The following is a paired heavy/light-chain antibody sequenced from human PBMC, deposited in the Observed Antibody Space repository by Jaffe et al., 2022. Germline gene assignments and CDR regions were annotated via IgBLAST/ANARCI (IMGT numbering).Heavy chain of an antibody. CDR2: IYWDDNK. V-gene: IGHV2-5*02. Sequence: QITLKESGPTLVKPTQTLTLTCTFSGFSLSTNAVGVGWIRQPPGKALEWLALIYWDDNKFYSPSLKSRLTITKDPSTNHVVLTMTNMDPVDTATYYCTHVIYYVAFDIWGQGTMVTVSS. D-gene: IGHD3-10*01. J-gene: IGHJ3*02. CDR3: THVIYYVAFDI. CDR1: GFSLSTNAVG.
Light chain of an antibody. CDR2: ENN. Sequence: QSVLTQPPSVSAAPGQKVTISCSGSNSDIGNNYVSWYQQLPGTAPKLLIYENNKRPSGIPDRFSGSKSGTSATLGITGLQTGDEADYYCGTWDSSLSAGGVFGGGTRLTVL. CDR3: GTWDSSLSAGGV. V-gene: IGLV1-51*02. J-gene: IGLJ2*01. CDR1: NSDIGNNY.